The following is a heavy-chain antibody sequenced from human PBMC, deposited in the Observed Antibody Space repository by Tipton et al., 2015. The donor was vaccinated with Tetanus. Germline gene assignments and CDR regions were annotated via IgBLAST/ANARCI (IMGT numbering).Heavy chain of an antibody. D-gene: IGHD2-15*01. CDR2: SWYDGTDK. V-gene: IGHV3-33*01. CDR3: AREADCSGGSCFSGDFDN. Sequence: SGFIFSSYGIHWVRQAPGKGLEWVAVSWYDGTDKYYADSVKGRFTISRDNSKNTLYLQMNSLRVEDTAVYYCAREADCSGGSCFSGDFDNWGQGTQVTVSS. J-gene: IGHJ4*02. CDR1: GFIFSSYG.